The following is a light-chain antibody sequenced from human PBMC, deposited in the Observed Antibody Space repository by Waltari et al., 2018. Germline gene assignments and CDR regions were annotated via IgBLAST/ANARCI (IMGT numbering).Light chain of an antibody. CDR2: RNH. Sequence: SVLTQPPSASGTPRPSVTISSSGRSSNIGINYVYLYQQLPGTAPKLLIYRNHQRPSGVPDRFSGSKSGTSASLAISGLRSEDEADYYCAAWDDSLSGWVFGGGTKLTVL. CDR1: SSNIGINY. CDR3: AAWDDSLSGWV. V-gene: IGLV1-47*01. J-gene: IGLJ3*02.